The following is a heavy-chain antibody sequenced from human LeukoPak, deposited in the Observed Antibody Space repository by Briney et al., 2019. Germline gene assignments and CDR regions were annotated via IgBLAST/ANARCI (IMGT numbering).Heavy chain of an antibody. D-gene: IGHD5-18*01. J-gene: IGHJ4*02. CDR1: GFTFSSYG. CDR2: IWYDGSAK. V-gene: IGHV3-33*01. Sequence: GGSLRLSCAASGFTFSSYGMHWVRQAPGKGLEWVAVIWYDGSAKYYADSVKGRFTISRDDSKNTAYLQMNSLKTEDTAVYYCTRHTPGWYSCGSDWGQGTLVTVSS. CDR3: TRHTPGWYSCGSD.